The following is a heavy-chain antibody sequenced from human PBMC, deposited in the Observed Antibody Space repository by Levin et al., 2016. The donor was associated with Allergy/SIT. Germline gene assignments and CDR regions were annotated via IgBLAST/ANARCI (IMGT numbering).Heavy chain of an antibody. D-gene: IGHD2-2*02. Sequence: ASVKVSCKASGYTFTGYYMHWVRQAPGQGLEWMGWINPNSGGTNYAQKFQGRVTMTRDTSISTAYMELSRLRSDDTAVYYCARELPIVVVPAAIGGMDVWGQGTTVTVSS. J-gene: IGHJ6*02. CDR1: GYTFTGYY. CDR3: ARELPIVVVPAAIGGMDV. CDR2: INPNSGGT. V-gene: IGHV1-2*02.